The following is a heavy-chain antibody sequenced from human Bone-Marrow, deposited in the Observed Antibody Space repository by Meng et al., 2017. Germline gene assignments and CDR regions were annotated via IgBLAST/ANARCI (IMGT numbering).Heavy chain of an antibody. J-gene: IGHJ4*02. V-gene: IGHV1-2*02. D-gene: IGHD3-9*01. Sequence: VLQVQNGDEVKKAGASAKVSRMGPAYHFPGYSIHWVRQAPGQGLEWMGRINPNSGGTHYAQKFQGRVTMPRETSISTAYMELSRLRSDDTAVYYCARAVLTKLNFDYWGQGTLVTVSS. CDR3: ARAVLTKLNFDY. CDR2: INPNSGGT. CDR1: AYHFPGYS.